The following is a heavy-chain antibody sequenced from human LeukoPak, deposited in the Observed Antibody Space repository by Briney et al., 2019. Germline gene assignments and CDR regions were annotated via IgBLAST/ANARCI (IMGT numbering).Heavy chain of an antibody. J-gene: IGHJ4*02. V-gene: IGHV1-69*13. CDR1: GGTFSSYA. CDR3: ARGSTICSGGSCYSGSHLDY. Sequence: SVKVSCKASGGTFSSYAINWVRQASGQGLEWMGGIIPIFGTANYAQKFQGRVTITADESTSTAYMELSSLRSEDTAVYYCARGSTICSGGSCYSGSHLDYWGQGTLVTVSS. CDR2: IIPIFGTA. D-gene: IGHD2-15*01.